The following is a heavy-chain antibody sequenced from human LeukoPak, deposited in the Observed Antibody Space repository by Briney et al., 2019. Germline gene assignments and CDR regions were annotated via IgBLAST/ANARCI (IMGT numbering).Heavy chain of an antibody. CDR3: ARDLGGQTDY. CDR2: ISYDGSNK. J-gene: IGHJ4*02. Sequence: GGSLRLSCAASGFTFSSYAIPWVRQAPGKGLEWVAVISYDGSNKYYADSVKGRFTISRDNSKNTLYLQMNSLRAEDTAVYYCARDLGGQTDYWGQGTLVTVSS. V-gene: IGHV3-30-3*01. D-gene: IGHD3-16*01. CDR1: GFTFSSYA.